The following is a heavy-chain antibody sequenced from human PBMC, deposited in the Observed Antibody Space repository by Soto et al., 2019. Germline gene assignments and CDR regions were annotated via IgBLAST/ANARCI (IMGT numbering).Heavy chain of an antibody. D-gene: IGHD2-2*01. Sequence: QVQLVESGGGVAQPGTSLTLSCAASGFTFSAYGMHWVRQAPGKGLEWVAVVSSDVNRKLYAGSVRGRFTISRDNSKNTLHLQMNSLSSDDTAVYYCAKVSVGYVDPNLGLAEAYWGQGARVTVSS. J-gene: IGHJ4*02. CDR1: GFTFSAYG. CDR2: VSSDVNRK. CDR3: AKVSVGYVDPNLGLAEAY. V-gene: IGHV3-30*18.